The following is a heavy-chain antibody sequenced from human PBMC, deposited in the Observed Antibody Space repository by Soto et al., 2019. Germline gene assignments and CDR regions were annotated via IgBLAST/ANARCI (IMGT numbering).Heavy chain of an antibody. J-gene: IGHJ4*02. CDR3: ARGATSPSY. Sequence: QPGGSLRLSCAASGFTFSSYGMSWVRQAPGKGLEWVSAISSSGGSAYYADSVKGRFTISRDNSKNTLYLQMNSLRAEDTAVYYCARGATSPSYWGQGTLVTVSS. V-gene: IGHV3-23*01. CDR1: GFTFSSYG. CDR2: ISSSGGSA.